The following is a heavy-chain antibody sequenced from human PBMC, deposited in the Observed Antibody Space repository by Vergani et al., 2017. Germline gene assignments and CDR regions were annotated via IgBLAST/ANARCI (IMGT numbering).Heavy chain of an antibody. CDR2: FNHSGST. V-gene: IGHV4-34*01. D-gene: IGHD3-3*01. CDR1: GGSFSGYY. Sequence: QVQLQQWGAGLLKPSETLSLTCAVYGGSFSGYYWSWIRQPPGKGLEWIGEFNHSGSTNYNPSLKSRVTISVDTSKNQFSLKLSSVTAADTAVYYCARVQELYDFWSGYRVRYYYYMDVWGKXP. J-gene: IGHJ6*03. CDR3: ARVQELYDFWSGYRVRYYYYMDV.